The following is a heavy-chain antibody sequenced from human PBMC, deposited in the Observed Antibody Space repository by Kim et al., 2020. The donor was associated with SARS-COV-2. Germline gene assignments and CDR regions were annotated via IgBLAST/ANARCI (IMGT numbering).Heavy chain of an antibody. V-gene: IGHV4-39*01. J-gene: IGHJ4*02. CDR3: ARLHGKTSVARYYFDS. CDR2: VFFNGIS. Sequence: SETLSLTCNVSGDSVSSPSYYWGWIRQPPGKGLEWVATVFFNGISFYETSLKSRVIISVDKSQNQFSLSLLSVTAADTAVYFCARLHGKTSVARYYFDSWGQGALVTVSS. CDR1: GDSVSSPSYY.